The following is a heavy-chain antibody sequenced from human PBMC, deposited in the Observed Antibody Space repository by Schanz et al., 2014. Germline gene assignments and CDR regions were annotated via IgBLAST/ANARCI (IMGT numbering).Heavy chain of an antibody. CDR3: ATASSPVREAGAGSSFHL. J-gene: IGHJ5*02. Sequence: EVQLVESGGGLVKPGGSLRLSCAASTSIFNHAWMSWVRQAPGKGLEWLGRIKSKTDGETTDYAAPVKGRFSISRDDSQSTLYLQMTSLKIEDTAVYYCATASSPVREAGAGSSFHLWGQGTLVT. V-gene: IGHV3-15*01. CDR1: TSIFNHAW. D-gene: IGHD6-13*01. CDR2: IKSKTDGETT.